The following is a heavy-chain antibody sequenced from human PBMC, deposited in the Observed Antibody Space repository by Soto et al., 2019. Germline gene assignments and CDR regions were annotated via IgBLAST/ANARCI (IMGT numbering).Heavy chain of an antibody. CDR3: ARTRSAWSDFHYYSLDV. J-gene: IGHJ6*02. V-gene: IGHV3-30*03. CDR1: GFTFTSYG. CDR2: ISYDSTKT. Sequence: QVQLVESGGGVVQPGRSLRLSCAASGFTFTSYGMHWVRQGPGNGLEWVAFISYDSTKTSYADSVKGRFTISRDKSNSALYVQMNSLTGEDKAVYYCARTRSAWSDFHYYSLDVWGQGPTVNVSS. D-gene: IGHD1-26*01.